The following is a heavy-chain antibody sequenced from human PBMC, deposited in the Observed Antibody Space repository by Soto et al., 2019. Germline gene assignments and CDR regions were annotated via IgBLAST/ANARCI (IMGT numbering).Heavy chain of an antibody. CDR3: ARDAPIVGATTHYYYGMDV. Sequence: QVQLVQSGAEVKKPGASVKVSCKASGYTFTSYGISWVRQAPGQGLEWMGWISAYNGNTNYAQKLQGRVTMTTDTSTSTAYMELRSLRSDGTAVYCCARDAPIVGATTHYYYGMDVWGQGTTVTVSS. CDR2: ISAYNGNT. CDR1: GYTFTSYG. J-gene: IGHJ6*02. D-gene: IGHD1-26*01. V-gene: IGHV1-18*04.